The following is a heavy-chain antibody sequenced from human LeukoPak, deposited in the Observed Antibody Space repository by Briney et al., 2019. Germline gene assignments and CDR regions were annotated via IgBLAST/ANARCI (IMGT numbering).Heavy chain of an antibody. J-gene: IGHJ5*02. CDR2: IYPGDSDT. CDR1: GYSFISYW. CDR3: ARALVPAAIGINWFDP. Sequence: GESLKISCKGSGYSFISYWIGWVRQMPGKGLEWMGIIYPGDSDTRYSPSFQGQVTISADKSISTAYLQWSSLKASDTAMYYCARALVPAAIGINWFDPWGQGTLVTVSS. V-gene: IGHV5-51*01. D-gene: IGHD2-2*01.